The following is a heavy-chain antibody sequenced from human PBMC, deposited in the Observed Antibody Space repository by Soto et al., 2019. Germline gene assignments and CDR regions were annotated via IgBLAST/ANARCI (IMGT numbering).Heavy chain of an antibody. D-gene: IGHD3-10*01. Sequence: EGQLVESGGGLIQPGGSLKLSCAASGFTVGNNYMSWVRQAPGKGLEWVSLIYSTGTTKYADSVKGRFTVSRDNAKNTLYLQINSLRAEDTAVYYCAKDGRGSGSHYNSFGYWGQGTLVTVSS. J-gene: IGHJ4*02. CDR2: IYSTGTT. CDR3: AKDGRGSGSHYNSFGY. V-gene: IGHV3-53*01. CDR1: GFTVGNNY.